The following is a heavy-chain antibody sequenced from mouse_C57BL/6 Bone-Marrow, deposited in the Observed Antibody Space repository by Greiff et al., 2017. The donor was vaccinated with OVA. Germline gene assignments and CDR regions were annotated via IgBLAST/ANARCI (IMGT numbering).Heavy chain of an antibody. J-gene: IGHJ3*01. CDR2: IYPRSGNT. CDR1: GYTFTSYG. CDR3: ARGLWLSWFAY. D-gene: IGHD2-2*01. V-gene: IGHV1-81*01. Sequence: QVQLQQSEAELARPGASVKLSCKASGYTFTSYGISWVKQRTGQGLEWIGEIYPRSGNTYYNEKFKGKATLTADKSSSTAYMELRSLTSEDSAVYFCARGLWLSWFAYWGQGTLVTVSA.